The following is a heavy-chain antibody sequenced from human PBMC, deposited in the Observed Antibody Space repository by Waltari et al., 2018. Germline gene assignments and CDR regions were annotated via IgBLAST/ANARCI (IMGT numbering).Heavy chain of an antibody. CDR1: GYSFTTDP. D-gene: IGHD3-3*01. V-gene: IGHV1-3*01. Sequence: QVQLVQSGAEVKKPGASVKVSCKASGYSFTTDPLCWVREAAGQRPEWMGCINGGNANTKYAQKFQGRVTITRDTSATTAYMEVSSRRFEDTAVYYCATNAATYYDFWSGYADWGQGTLVTVSS. J-gene: IGHJ4*02. CDR2: INGGNANT. CDR3: ATNAATYYDFWSGYAD.